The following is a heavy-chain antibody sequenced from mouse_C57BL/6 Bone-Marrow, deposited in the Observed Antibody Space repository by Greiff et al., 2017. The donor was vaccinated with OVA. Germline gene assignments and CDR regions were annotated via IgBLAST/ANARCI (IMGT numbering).Heavy chain of an antibody. Sequence: EVQLQESGGGLVKPGGSLKLSCAASGFTFSSYAMSWVRQTPEKRLEWVATISDGGSYTYYPDNVKGRFTISRDNAKNNLYLQMSHLKSEDTAMYYCARDLLPYWGQGTLVTVSA. CDR1: GFTFSSYA. V-gene: IGHV5-4*01. D-gene: IGHD2-1*01. CDR2: ISDGGSYT. CDR3: ARDLLPY. J-gene: IGHJ3*01.